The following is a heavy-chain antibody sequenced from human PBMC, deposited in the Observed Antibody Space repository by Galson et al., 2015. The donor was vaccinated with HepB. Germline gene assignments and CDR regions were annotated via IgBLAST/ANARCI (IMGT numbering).Heavy chain of an antibody. CDR1: GFTFSGSA. J-gene: IGHJ3*02. D-gene: IGHD3-10*01. V-gene: IGHV3-73*01. Sequence: SLRLSCAASGFTFSGSAMHWVRQASGKGLEWVGRIRSKANSYATAYAASVKGRFTISRDDSKNTAYLQMNSLKTEDTAVYYCAYITIDAFDIWGQGTMVTVSS. CDR3: AYITIDAFDI. CDR2: IRSKANSYAT.